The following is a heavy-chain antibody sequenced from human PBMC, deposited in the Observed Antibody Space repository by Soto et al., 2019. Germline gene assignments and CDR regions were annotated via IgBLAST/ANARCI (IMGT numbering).Heavy chain of an antibody. V-gene: IGHV3-30*18. Sequence: QVQLVESGGGVVQPGSSLRLSCAASGFNFSSFGMHWVRQAPGKGLEWVALMSYDGSSKYYQDSLKGRFTISRDKSKNTLYLQMSSLRVEDTAVYYCAKDRGWSSADLEYCGQGTLVTVSS. CDR3: AKDRGWSSADLEY. J-gene: IGHJ4*02. D-gene: IGHD6-19*01. CDR1: GFNFSSFG. CDR2: MSYDGSSK.